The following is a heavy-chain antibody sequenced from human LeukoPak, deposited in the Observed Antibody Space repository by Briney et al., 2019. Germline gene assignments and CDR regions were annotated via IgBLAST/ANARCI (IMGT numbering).Heavy chain of an antibody. V-gene: IGHV3-74*01. CDR2: INPGGSSI. CDR3: ARSNQADDY. J-gene: IGHJ4*02. CDR1: GFTFSSYW. Sequence: PERSLRLSCAASGFTFSSYWMHWVRQVPGKGLVWVARINPGGSSITYADSVKGRFTISRDNAKNTLYLQMDSLRAEDTGVYYCARSNQADDYWGQGTLVTVSS. D-gene: IGHD1-14*01.